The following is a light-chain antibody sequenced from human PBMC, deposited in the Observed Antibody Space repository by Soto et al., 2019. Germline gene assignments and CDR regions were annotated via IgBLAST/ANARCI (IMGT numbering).Light chain of an antibody. Sequence: DIQMTQSPSSLSASVGDRVTITCRASQSISSYLNWIQLKPGKAPKLLIYAASSLQSGVPSRFSGSGSGTDFTLTISSLQPEDFATYYCQQSYRSPSTFGQGTKLEIK. CDR2: AAS. CDR3: QQSYRSPST. CDR1: QSISSY. J-gene: IGKJ2*01. V-gene: IGKV1-39*01.